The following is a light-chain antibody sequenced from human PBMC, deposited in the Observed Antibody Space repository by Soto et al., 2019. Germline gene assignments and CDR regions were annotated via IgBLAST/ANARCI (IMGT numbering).Light chain of an antibody. CDR3: QSFDSSSVV. V-gene: IGLV6-57*02. J-gene: IGLJ2*01. CDR1: SGSIASNS. Sequence: FMLTQPHSVSESPGKTVTISCTGSSGSIASNSVQWYQQRPGSAPTTVIYEDNQRPSGVPDRFSGSIDSSSNSASLTISGLKTEDEADYFCQSFDSSSVVFGGGTQLTVL. CDR2: EDN.